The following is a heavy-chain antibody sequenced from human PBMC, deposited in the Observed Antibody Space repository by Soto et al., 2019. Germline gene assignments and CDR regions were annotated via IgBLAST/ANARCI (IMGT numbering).Heavy chain of an antibody. CDR2: IFHDGTA. Sequence: QVQLQESGPGLATPSGTLSLTCAVSGVSISSGNWWTWVRQSPQRGLEYIGEIFHDGTANYYPSFESRVAIPVDTSKNQFSLKLTSVTAADTAIYFCARLVYDTRLNYMYFDFWGQGTLVTVSS. CDR3: ARLVYDTRLNYMYFDF. D-gene: IGHD3-10*01. J-gene: IGHJ4*02. CDR1: GVSISSGNW. V-gene: IGHV4-4*02.